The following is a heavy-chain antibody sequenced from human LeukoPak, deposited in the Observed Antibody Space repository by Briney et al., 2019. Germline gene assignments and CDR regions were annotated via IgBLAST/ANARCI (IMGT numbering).Heavy chain of an antibody. J-gene: IGHJ4*02. Sequence: NPSETLSLTCTVAGGSLSSYYWSWVRQPPERGREWIGYIYYTGSTNYNPSLKSRVTISVDTSKNQFSLKLSSMTAADTAVYYCARDPYMYYFDYWGQGTLVTVSS. V-gene: IGHV4-59*01. CDR3: ARDPYMYYFDY. D-gene: IGHD4-11*01. CDR2: IYYTGST. CDR1: GGSLSSYY.